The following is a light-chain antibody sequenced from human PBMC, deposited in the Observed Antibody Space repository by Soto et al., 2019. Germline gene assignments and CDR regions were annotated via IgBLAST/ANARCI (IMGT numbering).Light chain of an antibody. CDR1: SSDVGGYHY. Sequence: QSALTQPASVSGSPGQSITISCTGTSSDVGGYHYVSWYQQHPGKAPKLMSYDVSNRPSGVSNRFSGSKSGNTASLTISGLQAEDEADYYCSSYTSSSHVVFGGGTKLTVL. J-gene: IGLJ2*01. V-gene: IGLV2-14*01. CDR3: SSYTSSSHVV. CDR2: DVS.